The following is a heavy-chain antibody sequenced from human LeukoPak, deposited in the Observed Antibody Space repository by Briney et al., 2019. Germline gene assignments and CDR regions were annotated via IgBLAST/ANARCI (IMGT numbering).Heavy chain of an antibody. J-gene: IGHJ4*02. CDR1: GFTFSSYA. Sequence: GRSLRLSCAASGFTFSSYAMLWVRQAPGKGLEWVAVISYDGSNKYYADSVKGRFTISRDNSKTTLYLKMTRLRAEDPAVYYCARASMEDMVAVVAATLDYWGQGTLVTVSS. D-gene: IGHD2-15*01. CDR3: ARASMEDMVAVVAATLDY. CDR2: ISYDGSNK. V-gene: IGHV3-30-3*01.